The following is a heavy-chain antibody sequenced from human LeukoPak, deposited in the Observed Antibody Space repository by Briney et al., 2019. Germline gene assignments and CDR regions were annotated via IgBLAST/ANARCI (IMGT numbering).Heavy chain of an antibody. CDR1: GGSISSYY. V-gene: IGHV4-59*01. CDR2: IYYSGST. CDR3: ARDSGESSYFDY. J-gene: IGHJ4*02. D-gene: IGHD7-27*01. Sequence: SETLSLTCTVSGGSISSYYWSWIRQPPGKGLEWIGYIYYSGSTNYNPSLKSRVTISVDTSKNQFSLKLSSVTAADTAVYYCARDSGESSYFDYWGQGTLVTVSS.